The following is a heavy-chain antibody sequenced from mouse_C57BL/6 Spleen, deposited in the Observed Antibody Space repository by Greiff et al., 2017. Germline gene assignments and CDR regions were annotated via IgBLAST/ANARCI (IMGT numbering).Heavy chain of an antibody. D-gene: IGHD2-4*01. CDR1: GYTFTSYW. J-gene: IGHJ4*01. CDR2: IDPSDSET. V-gene: IGHV1-52*01. Sequence: QVQLQQPGAELVRPGSSVKLSCKASGYTFTSYWMHWVKQRPIQGLEWIGNIDPSDSETHYNQKFKDKATLTVDKSSSTAYMQLSSQTSEDSAVYYCARSGGLPDLYYAMDYWGQGTSVTGSS. CDR3: ARSGGLPDLYYAMDY.